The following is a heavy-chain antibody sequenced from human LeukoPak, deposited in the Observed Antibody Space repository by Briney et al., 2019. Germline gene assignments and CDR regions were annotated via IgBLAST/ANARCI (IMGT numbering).Heavy chain of an antibody. CDR2: IKQDGSEK. Sequence: GRPLRLSCAASGFTFSSYWMSWVRQAPGKGLEWVANIKQDGSEKYYVDSVKGRFTISRDNAKNSLYLQMNSLRAEDTAVYYCAREGYSSSWYYYYMDVWGKGTTVTVSS. V-gene: IGHV3-7*01. CDR3: AREGYSSSWYYYYMDV. D-gene: IGHD6-13*01. CDR1: GFTFSSYW. J-gene: IGHJ6*03.